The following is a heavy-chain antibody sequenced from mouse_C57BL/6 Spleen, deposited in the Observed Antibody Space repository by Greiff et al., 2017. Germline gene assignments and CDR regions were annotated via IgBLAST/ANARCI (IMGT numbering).Heavy chain of an antibody. CDR2: IDPSDSYT. V-gene: IGHV1-50*01. D-gene: IGHD2-3*01. CDR1: GYTFTSYW. CDR3: ARGRDDCYYVNFDY. J-gene: IGHJ2*01. Sequence: VQLQQPGAELVKPGASVKLSCKASGYTFTSYWMQWVKQRPGQGLEWIGEIDPSDSYTNYNQKFKGKATLTVDTSSSTAYMQLSSLTSEDSAVYYCARGRDDCYYVNFDYWGQGTTLTVSS.